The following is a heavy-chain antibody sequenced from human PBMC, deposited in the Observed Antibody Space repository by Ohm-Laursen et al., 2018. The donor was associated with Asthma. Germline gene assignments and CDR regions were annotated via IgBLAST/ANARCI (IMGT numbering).Heavy chain of an antibody. CDR1: GFTFSSYS. V-gene: IGHV3-48*01. CDR2: ISSSRSSI. Sequence: GSLRLSCTASGFTFSSYSMNWVRQAPGKGLEWISYISSSRSSIYYAESVKGRFTISRDNSKNTLYLQMNSLRAEDTAVYYCAKDLSIIAVAGTLDYWGQGTLVTVSS. D-gene: IGHD6-19*01. J-gene: IGHJ4*02. CDR3: AKDLSIIAVAGTLDY.